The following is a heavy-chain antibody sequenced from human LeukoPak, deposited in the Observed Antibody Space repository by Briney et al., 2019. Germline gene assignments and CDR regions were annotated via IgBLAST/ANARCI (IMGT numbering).Heavy chain of an antibody. V-gene: IGHV3-23*01. CDR1: GFTFSSYG. CDR2: ISGSGGST. J-gene: IGHJ4*01. CDR3: AKDGRVRGVIITNFDY. Sequence: PGGSLRLSCAASGFTFSSYGMSWVRQAPGKGLEWVSAISGSGGSTYYADSVKGRFTISRDNSKNTLYLQMNSLRAEDTAVYYCAKDGRVRGVIITNFDYWGHRTLVTVSS. D-gene: IGHD3-10*01.